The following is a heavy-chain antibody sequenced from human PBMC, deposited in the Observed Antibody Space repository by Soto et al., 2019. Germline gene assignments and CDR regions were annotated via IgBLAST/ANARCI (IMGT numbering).Heavy chain of an antibody. CDR1: GYTFTSYA. Sequence: QVQLVQSGAEVKKPGASVKVSCKASGYTFTSYAMHWVRQAPGQRLEWMGWINAGNGNTKYSQKFQGRVTITRDTSASTAYMELSSLRSEDTAVDYCARARLYGSGSYYPLDYWGQGTLVTVSS. CDR2: INAGNGNT. V-gene: IGHV1-3*01. D-gene: IGHD3-10*01. J-gene: IGHJ4*02. CDR3: ARARLYGSGSYYPLDY.